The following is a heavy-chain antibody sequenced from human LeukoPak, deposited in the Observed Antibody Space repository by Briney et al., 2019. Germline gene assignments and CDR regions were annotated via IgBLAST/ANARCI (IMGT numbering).Heavy chain of an antibody. J-gene: IGHJ5*02. CDR3: AVPIFGGPGWFDP. CDR1: GFTFSSYS. D-gene: IGHD3-3*01. Sequence: GGSLRLSCAASGFTFSSYSMNWVRQAPGKGLEWVSSISSSSSYIYYADSVKGRFTISRDNAKNSLYLQMNSLRAEDTAVYYCAVPIFGGPGWFDPWGQGTLVTVS. V-gene: IGHV3-21*01. CDR2: ISSSSSYI.